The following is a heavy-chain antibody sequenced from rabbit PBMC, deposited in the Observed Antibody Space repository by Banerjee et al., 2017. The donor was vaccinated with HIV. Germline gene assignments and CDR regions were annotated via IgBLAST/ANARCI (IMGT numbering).Heavy chain of an antibody. J-gene: IGHJ4*01. CDR1: GFDYSAYY. CDR2: IDPVFGVT. CDR3: ARDLDGVIGWNFGW. D-gene: IGHD1-1*01. V-gene: IGHV1S7*01. Sequence: QSLEESGGGLVQPGGSLKLSCKASGFDYSAYYMSWVRQAPGKGLEWIGYIDPVFGVTVYANWVNGRFTISRDNAQNTLYLQMNSLTAADTATYFCARDLDGVIGWNFGWWGPGTLVTVS.